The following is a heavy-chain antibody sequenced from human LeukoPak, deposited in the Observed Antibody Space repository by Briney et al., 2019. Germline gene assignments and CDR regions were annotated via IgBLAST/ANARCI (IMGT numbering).Heavy chain of an antibody. D-gene: IGHD3-10*01. CDR2: IKQDRSEK. J-gene: IGHJ4*02. CDR3: AKVAKYYYGSETYYFFEH. V-gene: IGHV3-7*01. Sequence: GGSLRLSCAASGFTFTNYWMSWVRQAPGKGLELVANIKQDRSEKYYVDSVKGRFTISRDNAKNSLYLQMNSPRVEDTAVYYCAKVAKYYYGSETYYFFEHWGQGTPVTASS. CDR1: GFTFTNYW.